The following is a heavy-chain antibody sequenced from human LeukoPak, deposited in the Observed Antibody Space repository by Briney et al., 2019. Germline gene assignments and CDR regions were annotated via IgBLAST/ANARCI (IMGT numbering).Heavy chain of an antibody. CDR2: IYYSGST. Sequence: PSETLSLTCTVSGGSISSSSYYWGWIRQPPGKGLEWTGSIYYSGSTYYNPSLKSRVTISEDTSKNQFSLKLSSVTAADTAVYYCARPLISSYRYTFDFWGQGTLVTVSS. CDR1: GGSISSSSYY. CDR3: ARPLISSYRYTFDF. V-gene: IGHV4-39*07. J-gene: IGHJ4*02. D-gene: IGHD3-16*02.